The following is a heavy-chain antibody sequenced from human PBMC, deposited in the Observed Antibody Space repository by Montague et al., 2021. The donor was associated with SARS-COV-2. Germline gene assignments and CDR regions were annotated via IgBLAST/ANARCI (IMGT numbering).Heavy chain of an antibody. Sequence: SETLSLTCTVSGGSISSSSYDWGRKRQPPGKGLVWIGSFYYSRSNYYNPSLKSPVSIYVDTSKIQVFLMLSSATAADTAVYYSAGGVALGYDFWSSYPEIGGFDYWGQGTLVTVSS. CDR1: GGSISSSSYD. V-gene: IGHV4-39*01. D-gene: IGHD3-3*01. CDR2: FYYSRSN. CDR3: AGGVALGYDFWSSYPEIGGFDY. J-gene: IGHJ4*02.